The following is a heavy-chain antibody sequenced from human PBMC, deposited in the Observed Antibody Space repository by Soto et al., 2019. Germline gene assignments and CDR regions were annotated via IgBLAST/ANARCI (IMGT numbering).Heavy chain of an antibody. J-gene: IGHJ1*01. D-gene: IGHD3-22*01. CDR2: IYSGGST. CDR3: ARDRVQSGYPEYFQH. V-gene: IGHV3-53*01. CDR1: GFTVSSKY. Sequence: PGGSLRLSCAASGFTVSSKYMSWVRQAPGKGLEWVSVIYSGGSTYYADSVKGRFTISRDNSKNTLYLQMNSLRAEDTAVYYCARDRVQSGYPEYFQHWGQGTLVTVSS.